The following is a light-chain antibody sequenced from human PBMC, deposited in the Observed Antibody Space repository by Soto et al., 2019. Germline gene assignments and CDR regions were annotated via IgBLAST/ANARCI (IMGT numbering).Light chain of an antibody. CDR3: SSYTSSSTVV. V-gene: IGLV2-14*01. J-gene: IGLJ2*01. CDR1: SSDVGGYNS. CDR2: EVS. Sequence: QSVLTQPASVSGSPGQSITVSCTGTSSDVGGYNSVSWYQQHPGKTPKLMTFEVSNRPSGVSNRFSGSKSGNTASLTISGLQAEDEADYYCSSYTSSSTVVFGGGTKVTVL.